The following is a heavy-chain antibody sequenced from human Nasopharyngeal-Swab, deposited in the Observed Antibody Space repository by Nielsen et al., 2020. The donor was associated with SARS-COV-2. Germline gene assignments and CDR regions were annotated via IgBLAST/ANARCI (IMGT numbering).Heavy chain of an antibody. V-gene: IGHV5-51*01. J-gene: IGHJ6*02. CDR1: GYSFTSYW. Sequence: QVSCKGSGYSFTSYWIAWVRQMPAKGLEWMGIIYPRHSDTRYSPSFQGQVTISADKSISTAYLQWSSLKASDTAMYYCVRPEGVATSFKYYFQYGMDVWGQGTMVTVPS. CDR2: IYPRHSDT. CDR3: VRPEGVATSFKYYFQYGMDV. D-gene: IGHD5-12*01.